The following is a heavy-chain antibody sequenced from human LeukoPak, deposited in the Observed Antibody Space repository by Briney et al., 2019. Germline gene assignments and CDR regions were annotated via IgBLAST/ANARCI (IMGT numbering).Heavy chain of an antibody. CDR3: AKRGVVIRVILVGFHKEAYYFDS. CDR1: GITLSNYG. Sequence: AGGSLRLSCAVSGITLSNYGMSWVRQAPGKGLEWVSGISGSGGGTNYADSVKGRFTISRDNSKNTLYLQMNRLRAEDTAVYFCAKRGVVIRVILVGFHKEAYYFDSWGQGAQVTASS. V-gene: IGHV3-23*01. CDR2: ISGSGGGT. D-gene: IGHD3-22*01. J-gene: IGHJ4*02.